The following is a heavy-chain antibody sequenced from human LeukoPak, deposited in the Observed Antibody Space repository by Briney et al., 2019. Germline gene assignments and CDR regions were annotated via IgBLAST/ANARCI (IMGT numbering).Heavy chain of an antibody. D-gene: IGHD1-26*01. Sequence: SETLSLTCAVSGGSFSGDYWSWIRQPPRKGLEWIGEINHSGSTNYNPSLKSRVTISVDTSKNQFSLKLSSVTAADTAVYYCARGGGSGSYCWFDPWGQGTLVTVSS. CDR3: ARGGGSGSYCWFDP. V-gene: IGHV4-34*01. CDR1: GGSFSGDY. CDR2: INHSGST. J-gene: IGHJ5*02.